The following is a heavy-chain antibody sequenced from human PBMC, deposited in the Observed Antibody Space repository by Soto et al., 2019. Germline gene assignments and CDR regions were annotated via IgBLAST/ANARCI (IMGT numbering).Heavy chain of an antibody. V-gene: IGHV4-61*01. CDR2: IYYSGST. CDR1: GGSVSSGSYY. Sequence: QVQLQESGPGLVKPSETLSLTCTVSGGSVSSGSYYWSWIRQPPGKGLEWIGYIYYSGSTNYNPSLKSRVTISVDTSKNQFSLKLSSVTAADTAVYYCARVEQNWFDPWGQGTLVTVSS. CDR3: ARVEQNWFDP. J-gene: IGHJ5*02.